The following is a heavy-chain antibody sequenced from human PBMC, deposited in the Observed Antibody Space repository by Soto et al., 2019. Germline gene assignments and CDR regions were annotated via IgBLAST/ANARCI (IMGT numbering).Heavy chain of an antibody. J-gene: IGHJ4*02. CDR3: TTLNYYGSGTNY. V-gene: IGHV3-15*01. D-gene: IGHD3-10*01. CDR1: GFTFSNAW. Sequence: EVQLVESGGGLVQPGGSLRLSCAASGFTFSNAWMSWVRQAPGKGLEWVGRIKSKTDGGTTDYAAPVKGRFTISRDDSKNTLYLQMNSLKTEDTAVYYCTTLNYYGSGTNYWGQGTLVTVSS. CDR2: IKSKTDGGTT.